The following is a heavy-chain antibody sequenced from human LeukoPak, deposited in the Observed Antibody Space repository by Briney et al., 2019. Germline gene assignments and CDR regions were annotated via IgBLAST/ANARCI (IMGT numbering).Heavy chain of an antibody. Sequence: GGSLRLSCAASGFTFSSYAMSWVRQAPGKGLEWVGRIKSKTDGGTIHYAAPVKGRFTVSRDDSKNTLYLQMNSLKTEDTAVYYCATDLGSGRRNDAFDIWGQGTMVTVSS. J-gene: IGHJ3*02. CDR1: GFTFSSYA. CDR3: ATDLGSGRRNDAFDI. D-gene: IGHD3-10*01. CDR2: IKSKTDGGTI. V-gene: IGHV3-15*06.